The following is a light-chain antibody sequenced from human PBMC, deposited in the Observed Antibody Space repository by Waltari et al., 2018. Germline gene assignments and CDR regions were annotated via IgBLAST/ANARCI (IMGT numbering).Light chain of an antibody. J-gene: IGLJ2*01. Sequence: QSALTQPPSASGSPGQSVTISCTGTSSDVGGYNYVSWYQQSPGKAPKLMIYEVSKRPSGVPYLFAGSKSGNTASLTVSGLQAEDEADYYCSSYAGSNNVVFGGGTKLTVL. CDR3: SSYAGSNNVV. V-gene: IGLV2-8*01. CDR2: EVS. CDR1: SSDVGGYNY.